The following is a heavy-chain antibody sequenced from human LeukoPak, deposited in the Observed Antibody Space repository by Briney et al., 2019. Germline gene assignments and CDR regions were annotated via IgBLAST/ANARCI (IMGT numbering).Heavy chain of an antibody. CDR3: TREGTSGYFHYFDY. CDR1: GFTFGDYA. V-gene: IGHV3-49*04. J-gene: IGHJ4*02. CDR2: TRSKAYGGTT. D-gene: IGHD3-22*01. Sequence: QPGRSLRLSCTASGFTFGDYAMSWVRQAPGKGLEWVGFTRSKAYGGTTEYAASVKGRFTISRDDSKSIAYLQMNSLKTEDTAVYYCTREGTSGYFHYFDYWGQGTLVTVSS.